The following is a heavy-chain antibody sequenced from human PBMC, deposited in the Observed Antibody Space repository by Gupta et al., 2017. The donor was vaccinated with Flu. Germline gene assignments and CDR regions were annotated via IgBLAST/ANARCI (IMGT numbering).Heavy chain of an antibody. CDR2: INPNSGGT. Sequence: QVQLVQSGAEVKKPGASVKVSCKASGYTFTGYYMHWVRQAPGQGLEWMGRINPNSGGTNYAQKFQGRVTMTRDTSISTAYMELSRLRSDDTAVYYCARDPRVVVPATTRWVRSSAFDYWGQGTLVTVSS. CDR3: ARDPRVVVPATTRWVRSSAFDY. D-gene: IGHD2-2*01. CDR1: GYTFTGYY. J-gene: IGHJ4*02. V-gene: IGHV1-2*06.